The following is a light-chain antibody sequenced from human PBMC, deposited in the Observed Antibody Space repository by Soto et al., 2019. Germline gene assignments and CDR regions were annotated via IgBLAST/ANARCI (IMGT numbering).Light chain of an antibody. CDR3: QQSYTAPFT. V-gene: IGKV1-39*01. J-gene: IGKJ3*01. CDR1: QRIGKY. Sequence: DIQLSQSPSTLSASVGDTVTITCRASQRIGKYLNWYQQKPGKAPKLLIYAASSLQPGAPSSFSGSGSGTDFTLTICSLHLEDVATYYCQQSYTAPFTFGPVTKV. CDR2: AAS.